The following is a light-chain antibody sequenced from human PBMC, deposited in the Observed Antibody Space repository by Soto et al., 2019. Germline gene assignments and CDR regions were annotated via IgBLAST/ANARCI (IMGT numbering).Light chain of an antibody. CDR1: SSDVGGYNY. J-gene: IGLJ1*01. V-gene: IGLV2-14*01. Sequence: QSVLTQPASVPGSPGQSITISCTGTSSDVGGYNYVSWYQQHPGKAPKLMIYDVSNRPSGVSNRFSGSKSGNTASLTISGLQAEDEADYYCSSYTSSGTPYVFGTGTKLTVL. CDR3: SSYTSSGTPYV. CDR2: DVS.